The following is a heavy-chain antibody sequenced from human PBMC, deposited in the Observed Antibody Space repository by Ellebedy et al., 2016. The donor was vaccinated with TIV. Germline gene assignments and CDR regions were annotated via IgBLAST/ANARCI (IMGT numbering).Heavy chain of an antibody. Sequence: AASVKVSCKASGYTFTTYYIHWVRQAPGQGLEWMGVINPRGGSTGYAQKFQGRVTVTRDTSTSIVYMELSRLKSDDTAVYYCARAIVSSLPAAIRYWGQGTLVTVSS. V-gene: IGHV1-46*01. CDR1: GYTFTTYY. J-gene: IGHJ4*02. CDR2: INPRGGST. D-gene: IGHD2-2*01. CDR3: ARAIVSSLPAAIRY.